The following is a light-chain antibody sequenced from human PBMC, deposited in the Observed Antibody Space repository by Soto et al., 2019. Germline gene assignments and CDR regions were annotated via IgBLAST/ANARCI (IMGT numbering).Light chain of an antibody. CDR2: GAS. CDR3: QQYDSSPVT. J-gene: IGKJ2*01. CDR1: QSVSSSY. V-gene: IGKV3-20*01. Sequence: ENVLTQSPGTLSLSPGERATLSCRASQSVSSSYLTWYQQKPGQAPRLLIYGASGRATDIPDRFSGSGSGTDFTLTISRLEPEDFAVYYCQQYDSSPVTFGQGTKLEIK.